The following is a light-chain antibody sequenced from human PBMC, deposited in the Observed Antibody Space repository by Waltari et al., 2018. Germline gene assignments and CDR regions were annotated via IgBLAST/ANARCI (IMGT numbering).Light chain of an antibody. V-gene: IGLV1-44*01. Sequence: QSVLTQPPSASGTPGQRVTISCSGSSSNIGGNSVNWYHHLPGTAPKLLIYSNYRRPSGVPDRFSGSKSGTSASLAISGLQSEDEADYYCAAWDDSLGGPYVVFGGGTKLTVL. CDR3: AAWDDSLGGPYVV. CDR2: SNY. CDR1: SSNIGGNS. J-gene: IGLJ2*01.